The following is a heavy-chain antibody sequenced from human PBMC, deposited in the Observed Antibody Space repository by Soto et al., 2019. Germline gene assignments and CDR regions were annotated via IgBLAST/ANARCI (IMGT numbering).Heavy chain of an antibody. CDR1: GYTFTSYA. D-gene: IGHD3-10*01. CDR2: INAGNGNT. V-gene: IGHV1-3*01. CDR3: ARAVGPPYYYGSGSYYDY. J-gene: IGHJ4*02. Sequence: ASVKVSCKASGYTFTSYAMHWVRQAPGQRLEWMGWINAGNGNTKYSQKFQGRVTITRDTSASTAYMELSSLRSEDTAVYYCARAVGPPYYYGSGSYYDYWGQGTLVTVSS.